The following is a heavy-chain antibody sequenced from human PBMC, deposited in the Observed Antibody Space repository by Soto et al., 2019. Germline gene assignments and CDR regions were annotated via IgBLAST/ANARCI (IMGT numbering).Heavy chain of an antibody. J-gene: IGHJ6*02. CDR3: AKDAGKGSNYYYYGMDV. CDR2: ISYDGSNK. CDR1: GFTFSSYG. Sequence: QVQLVESGGGVVQPGRSLRLSCAASGFTFSSYGMHWVRQAPGKGLEWVAVISYDGSNKYYADSVKGRFTISRDNSKNTLYLQMNSLRAEDTAVYYCAKDAGKGSNYYYYGMDVWGQGTTVTVSS. V-gene: IGHV3-30*18.